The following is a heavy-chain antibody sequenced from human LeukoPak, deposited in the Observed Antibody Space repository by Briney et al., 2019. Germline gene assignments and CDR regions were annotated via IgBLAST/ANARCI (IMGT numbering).Heavy chain of an antibody. Sequence: ASVKVSCKASGYTFTDYYMHWVRQAPGQGLEWMGWINPHSGGTNYAQKFQGRVTMTRDTSITTAYMDLSRLRSDDTAVYYCARVSTGYSYDIDYWGQGTLVTVSS. J-gene: IGHJ4*02. CDR1: GYTFTDYY. V-gene: IGHV1-2*02. D-gene: IGHD5-18*01. CDR3: ARVSTGYSYDIDY. CDR2: INPHSGGT.